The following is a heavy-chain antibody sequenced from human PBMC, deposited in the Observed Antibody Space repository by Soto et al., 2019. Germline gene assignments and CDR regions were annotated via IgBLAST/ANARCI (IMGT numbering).Heavy chain of an antibody. CDR2: IYYSGST. J-gene: IGHJ4*02. CDR3: ARHPGYYDILTGYTTYYFDY. D-gene: IGHD3-9*01. Sequence: PSETLSLTCTVSGGSISSSYWTWSRQPPGKGLEWIGYIYYSGSTNYNPSLKSRVTISVDTSKNQFSLKLSSVTAADTAVYYCARHPGYYDILTGYTTYYFDYWGQGILVTVSS. CDR1: GGSISSSY. V-gene: IGHV4-59*08.